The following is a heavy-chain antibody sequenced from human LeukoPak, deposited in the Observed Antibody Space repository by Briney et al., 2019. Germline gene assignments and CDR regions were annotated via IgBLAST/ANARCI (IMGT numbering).Heavy chain of an antibody. J-gene: IGHJ3*01. V-gene: IGHV3-21*01. CDR3: ARDRTDDSGVNYNPMFDL. CDR2: ISSSSSYI. D-gene: IGHD3-10*01. Sequence: PGGSLRLSCAASGFTFSSYSMNWVRQAPGKGLDWVSSISSSSSYIYYADSVKGRFTISRDNAKNSLYLQMNSLRAEDTAVYYCARDRTDDSGVNYNPMFDLWGQGTMVTVSS. CDR1: GFTFSSYS.